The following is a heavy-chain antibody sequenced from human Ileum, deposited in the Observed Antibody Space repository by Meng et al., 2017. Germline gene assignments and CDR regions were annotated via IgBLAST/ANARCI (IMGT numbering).Heavy chain of an antibody. Sequence: QVQVQESGPGLVKPSATLSLTCAVSGGSISGGTWWSWVRQPPGKGLQWIGQFHPGSGAAYNPSLETRVTISVDTSKNQFSLELTSVTAADTAVYYCAKNGAYCLESWGQGALVTVSS. J-gene: IGHJ4*02. CDR1: GGSISGGTW. D-gene: IGHD2-21*01. CDR3: AKNGAYCLES. V-gene: IGHV4-4*02. CDR2: FHPGSGA.